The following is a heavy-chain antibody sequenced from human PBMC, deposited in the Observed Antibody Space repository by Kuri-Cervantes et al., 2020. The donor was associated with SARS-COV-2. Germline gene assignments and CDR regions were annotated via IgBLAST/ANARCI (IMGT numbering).Heavy chain of an antibody. V-gene: IGHV3-7*03. J-gene: IGHJ3*02. CDR3: AREDSGTNDAFDI. CDR2: IKQDGSEE. CDR1: GFIFSGYC. D-gene: IGHD3-10*01. Sequence: GESLKISCAASGFIFSGYCMTWVRQAPGKGLEWVANIKQDGSEEYYVDSVKSRFTISRDNAKNSLYLQMNSLRAEDMAVYYCAREDSGTNDAFDIWGQGATVTVSS.